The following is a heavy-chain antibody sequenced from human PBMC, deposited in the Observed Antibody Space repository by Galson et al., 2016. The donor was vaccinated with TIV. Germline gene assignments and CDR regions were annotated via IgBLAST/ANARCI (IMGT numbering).Heavy chain of an antibody. D-gene: IGHD5-18*01. V-gene: IGHV4-59*11. Sequence: ETLSLTCSVSGGAITDHYWIWIRQAPGKALEWISYFSSDGNTNYHPSLKSRVSISMDTSKNQFSLRLTSVTAADTAMYYCATCRNTAMDTYYNHYGLDGCGQGTTVTVSS. CDR2: FSSDGNT. CDR3: ATCRNTAMDTYYNHYGLDG. J-gene: IGHJ6*02. CDR1: GGAITDHY.